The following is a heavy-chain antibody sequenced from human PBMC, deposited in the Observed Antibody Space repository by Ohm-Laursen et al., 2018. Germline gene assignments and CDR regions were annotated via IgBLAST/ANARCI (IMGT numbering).Heavy chain of an antibody. V-gene: IGHV3-23*01. CDR1: GFTLSNYA. Sequence: SLRLSCAASGFTLSNYAISWVRQAPGKGLEWVSRIGVGGDGIVHADAVKGRFTIFRDNPKNTLYLRMNSLRAEDTAVYYCARKSYGMDVWGQGTTVTVSS. CDR3: ARKSYGMDV. J-gene: IGHJ6*02. CDR2: IGVGGDGI.